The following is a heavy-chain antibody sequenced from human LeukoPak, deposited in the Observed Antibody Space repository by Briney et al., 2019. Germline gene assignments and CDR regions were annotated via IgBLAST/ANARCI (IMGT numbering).Heavy chain of an antibody. Sequence: GGSLRLSCAASGFTFDDYAMHWVRQAPGKGLEWVSGISWNSVSIHYADSVKGRFTISRDNAKNSLYLQMNSLRAEDTALYYCAKGGGYYAGDAFDIWGQGTMVTVSS. CDR3: AKGGGYYAGDAFDI. J-gene: IGHJ3*02. D-gene: IGHD3-22*01. V-gene: IGHV3-9*01. CDR2: ISWNSVSI. CDR1: GFTFDDYA.